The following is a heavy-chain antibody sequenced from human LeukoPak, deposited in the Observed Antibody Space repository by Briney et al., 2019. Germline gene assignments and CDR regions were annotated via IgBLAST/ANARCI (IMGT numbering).Heavy chain of an antibody. CDR1: GFTFSDYY. CDR3: ARRDGITGTTWVDY. J-gene: IGHJ4*02. V-gene: IGHV3-11*04. Sequence: PGGSLRLSCAASGFTFSDYYMSWIRQAPGKGLEWVSYISSSGSNIYYADSVKGRFTISRDNAKNSMYLQMNSLRAEDTAVYYCARRDGITGTTWVDYWGQGTLVTVSS. CDR2: ISSSGSNI. D-gene: IGHD1-7*01.